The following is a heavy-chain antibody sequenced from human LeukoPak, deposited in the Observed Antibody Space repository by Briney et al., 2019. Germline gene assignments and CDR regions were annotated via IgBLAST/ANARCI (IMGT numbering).Heavy chain of an antibody. D-gene: IGHD3-10*01. CDR3: ARDHAYGVPYYFDY. CDR2: IHYSGST. CDR1: GGSISSGDYY. V-gene: IGHV4-30-4*01. J-gene: IGHJ4*02. Sequence: SETLSLTCTVSGGSISSGDYYWSWIRQPPGKGLEWIGYIHYSGSTYYNPSLKSRVTISVDTSKNQFSLKLSSVTAADTAVYYCARDHAYGVPYYFDYWGQGTLVTVSS.